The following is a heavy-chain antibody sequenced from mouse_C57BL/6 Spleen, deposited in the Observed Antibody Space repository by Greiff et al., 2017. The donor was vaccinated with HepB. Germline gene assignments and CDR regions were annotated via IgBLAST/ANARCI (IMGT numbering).Heavy chain of an antibody. CDR3: ARERIFDY. CDR1: GFTFSDYG. CDR2: ISSGSSTI. J-gene: IGHJ2*01. V-gene: IGHV5-17*01. Sequence: EVQLQQSGGGLVKPGGSLKLSCAASGFTFSDYGMHWVRQAPEKGLEWVAYISSGSSTIYYADTVKGRFTISRDNAKNTLFLQMTSLRSEDTAMYYCARERIFDYWGQGTTLTVSS.